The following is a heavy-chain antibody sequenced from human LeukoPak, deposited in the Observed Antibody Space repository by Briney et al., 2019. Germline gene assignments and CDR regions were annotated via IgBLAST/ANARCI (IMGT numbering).Heavy chain of an antibody. D-gene: IGHD6-13*01. CDR3: ARLPTFARYSSSLGPYYYYYYMDV. Sequence: RASVTVSCKASGVTFSTYAIAWVRQAPGQGLGWLGGIIPVLGQPNYAKKLQGRFTIPAADSWSTAYMELSSLSTEDTAVYYCARLPTFARYSSSLGPYYYYYYMDVWGKGTTVTVSS. J-gene: IGHJ6*03. V-gene: IGHV1-69*01. CDR1: GVTFSTYA. CDR2: IIPVLGQP.